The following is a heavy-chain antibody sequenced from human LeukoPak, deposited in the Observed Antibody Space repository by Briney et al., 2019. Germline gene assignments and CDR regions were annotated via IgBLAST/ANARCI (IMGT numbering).Heavy chain of an antibody. D-gene: IGHD2-2*01. CDR2: IIPIFGTA. CDR3: ARRDGHCSSTSCYRGYFDY. J-gene: IGHJ4*02. V-gene: IGHV1-69*05. Sequence: ASVKVSCKASGGTFSSYAISWVRQAPRQGLEWMGGIIPIFGTANYAQKFQGRVTITTDESTSTAYMELSSLRSEDTAVYYCARRDGHCSSTSCYRGYFDYWGQGTLVTVSS. CDR1: GGTFSSYA.